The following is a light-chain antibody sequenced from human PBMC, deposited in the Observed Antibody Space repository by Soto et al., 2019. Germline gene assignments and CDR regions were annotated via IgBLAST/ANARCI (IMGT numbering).Light chain of an antibody. CDR2: DAS. J-gene: IGKJ1*01. Sequence: EIVLTQSPATLSLSPGEGATLSRWASQSVSSYLAWYQQKPGQAPRLLIYDASNRASGVPARFSGSGSGTDFTLTISSLEPEDFAFYYCQQRSTWPQTFGQGTKVEIK. CDR1: QSVSSY. CDR3: QQRSTWPQT. V-gene: IGKV3-11*01.